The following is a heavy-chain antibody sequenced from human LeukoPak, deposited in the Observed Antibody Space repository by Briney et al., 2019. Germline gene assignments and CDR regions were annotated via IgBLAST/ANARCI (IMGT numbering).Heavy chain of an antibody. V-gene: IGHV4-34*01. CDR3: ARKRLYYYDSSGYYKRGYYFDY. D-gene: IGHD3-22*01. CDR1: GGSFSGYY. Sequence: KPSETLSLTCAVYGGSFSGYYWSWIRHPPGKGLEGIGDINHSGSTNYNPSLKSRVTISVDTSKNQFSLKLSSVTAADTAVYYCARKRLYYYDSSGYYKRGYYFDYWGQGTLVTVSS. J-gene: IGHJ4*02. CDR2: INHSGST.